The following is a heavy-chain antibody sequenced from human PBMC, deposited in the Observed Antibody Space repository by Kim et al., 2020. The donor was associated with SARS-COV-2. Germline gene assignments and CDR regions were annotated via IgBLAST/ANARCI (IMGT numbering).Heavy chain of an antibody. V-gene: IGHV3-30-3*01. J-gene: IGHJ6*02. CDR3: APALAPWLASRYFYGMDV. CDR1: GFTFRNYS. CDR2: ISDDGTNK. D-gene: IGHD6-19*01. Sequence: GGSLRLSCAASGFTFRNYSLHWVSQAPGKGPEWVSGISDDGTNKYYADAVQGRFTISRENSQDTLNLHMNSLRIDDTALYYCAPALAPWLASRYFYGMDVWGQGTTVTVSS.